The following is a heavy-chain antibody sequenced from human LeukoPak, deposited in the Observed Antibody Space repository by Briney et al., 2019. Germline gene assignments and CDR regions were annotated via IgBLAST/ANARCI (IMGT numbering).Heavy chain of an antibody. J-gene: IGHJ4*02. CDR3: ARRVGTAAALSY. V-gene: IGHV4-4*09. Sequence: SETLSLTCTVSGGSLSGYYWNWIRQPPGGGLEWIGSIYSSGTTNYNPSLKSRVTMSVDTSKNQFSLKLKSVTAADTAVYYCARRVGTAAALSYWGRGTLLTVSS. CDR1: GGSLSGYY. D-gene: IGHD1-1*01. CDR2: IYSSGTT.